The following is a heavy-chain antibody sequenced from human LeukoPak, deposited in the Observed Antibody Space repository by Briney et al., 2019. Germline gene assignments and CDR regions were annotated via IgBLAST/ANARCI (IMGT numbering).Heavy chain of an antibody. J-gene: IGHJ3*02. CDR2: VSGGGEAT. CDR1: GFTFDSYD. V-gene: IGHV3-23*01. D-gene: IGHD6-19*01. Sequence: GGSLRLSCAASGFTFDSYDMTWVRQAPGKGLEWVSSVSGGGEATYYAESVKGRFTISRDNSNDTLYLQMSSLRADDTAVYYCAKKWLGGYFDIWGQGTMVNVSS. CDR3: AKKWLGGYFDI.